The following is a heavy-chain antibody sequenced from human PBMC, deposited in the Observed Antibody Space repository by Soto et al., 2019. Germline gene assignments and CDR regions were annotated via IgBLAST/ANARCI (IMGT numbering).Heavy chain of an antibody. V-gene: IGHV3-23*01. D-gene: IGHD6-19*01. CDR1: GFTFSNCA. J-gene: IGHJ4*02. CDR2: ISGTGRST. CDR3: AKGNTSGWYFFDY. Sequence: GSLRLSCEASGFTFSNCAMSWVRQAPGKGLEWVSGISGTGRSTFYADSVKDRFTISRDNSKNTVYLEMTSLRAEDTAVYYCAKGNTSGWYFFDYWGQGTLVTVSS.